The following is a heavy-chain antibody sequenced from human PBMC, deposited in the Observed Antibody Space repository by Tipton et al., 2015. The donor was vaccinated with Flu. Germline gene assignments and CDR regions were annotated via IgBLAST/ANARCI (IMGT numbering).Heavy chain of an antibody. J-gene: IGHJ4*02. CDR3: ARGDGYNFDY. CDR2: IYHSGST. CDR1: GYSISSGFY. Sequence: TLSLTCTVSGYSISSGFYWGWIRQPPGKGLEWIGNIYHSGSTFYNSSLKSRVTISVVTSKNQFVLQLCFVAAADTAVYYCARGDGYNFDYWGQGTLVTVSS. V-gene: IGHV4-38-2*02. D-gene: IGHD5-24*01.